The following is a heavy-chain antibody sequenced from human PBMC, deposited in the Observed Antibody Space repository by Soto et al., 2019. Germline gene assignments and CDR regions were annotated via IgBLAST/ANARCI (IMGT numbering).Heavy chain of an antibody. D-gene: IGHD2-21*02. J-gene: IGHJ4*02. CDR1: GFTFSSYA. CDR2: ISYDGSNK. Sequence: GGSLRLSCAASGFTFSSYAMHWVRQAPGKGLEWVAVISYDGSNKYYADSVKGRFTISRDNSKNTLYLQMNSLRAEDTAVYYCGYCGGDCYFVDYWGQGTLVTVSS. CDR3: GYCGGDCYFVDY. V-gene: IGHV3-30-3*01.